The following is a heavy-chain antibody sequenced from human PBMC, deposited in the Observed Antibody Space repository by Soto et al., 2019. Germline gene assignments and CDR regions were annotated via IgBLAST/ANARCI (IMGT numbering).Heavy chain of an antibody. D-gene: IGHD3-22*01. CDR2: IVVGSGNT. J-gene: IGHJ6*02. CDR1: GFTFTSSA. Sequence: SVKVSCKASGFTFTSSAMQWVRQARGQRLEWIGWIVVGSGNTNYAQKFQERVTITRDMSTSTAYMELSSLRSEDTAVYYCAVDSSGYPYVYYYYGMDVWGQGTTVTVSS. V-gene: IGHV1-58*02. CDR3: AVDSSGYPYVYYYYGMDV.